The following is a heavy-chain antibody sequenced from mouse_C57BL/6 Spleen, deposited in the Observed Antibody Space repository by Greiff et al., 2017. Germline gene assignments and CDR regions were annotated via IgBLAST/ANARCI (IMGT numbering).Heavy chain of an antibody. CDR2: INPNNGGT. J-gene: IGHJ1*03. V-gene: IGHV1-18*01. Sequence: VQLQQSGPELVKPGASVKIPCKASGYTFTDYNMDWVKQSHGKSLEWIGDINPNNGGTIYNQKFKGKATLTVDKSSSTAYMELRSLTSEDTAVYYCTLYGKVRYFDVWGTGTTVTVSS. CDR3: TLYGKVRYFDV. D-gene: IGHD1-1*01. CDR1: GYTFTDYN.